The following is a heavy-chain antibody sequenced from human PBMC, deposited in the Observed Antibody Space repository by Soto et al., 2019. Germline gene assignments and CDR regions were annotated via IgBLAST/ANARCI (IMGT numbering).Heavy chain of an antibody. D-gene: IGHD2-2*01. J-gene: IGHJ4*02. CDR3: ARAHSFYCSSTSCYPVGFDY. CDR1: GGSISSGGYY. Sequence: TVSGGSISSGGYYWSWIRQHPGKGLEWIGYIYYSGGTYYNPSLKSRVTISVDTSKNQFSLKLSSVTAADTAVYYCARAHSFYCSSTSCYPVGFDYWGQGTLVTVSS. CDR2: IYYSGGT. V-gene: IGHV4-31*03.